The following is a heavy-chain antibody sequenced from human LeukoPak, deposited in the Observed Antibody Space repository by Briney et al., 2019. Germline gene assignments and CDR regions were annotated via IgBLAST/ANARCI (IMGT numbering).Heavy chain of an antibody. CDR2: ISSSSSYI. Sequence: PGGSLRLSCAASGFTLSSYSMNWVRQAPGKGLVWVSSISSSSSYIYYADSVKGRFTISRDNAKNSLYLQMNSLRAEDTAVYYCARDRPSSITTYWYWGQGTLVTVSS. CDR1: GFTLSSYS. D-gene: IGHD2/OR15-2a*01. CDR3: ARDRPSSITTYWY. V-gene: IGHV3-21*01. J-gene: IGHJ4*02.